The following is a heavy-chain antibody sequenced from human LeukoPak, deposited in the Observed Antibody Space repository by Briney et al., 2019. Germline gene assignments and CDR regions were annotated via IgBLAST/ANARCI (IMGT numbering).Heavy chain of an antibody. V-gene: IGHV3-64*01. CDR2: ISGNGGST. CDR3: ARLGRGYSYGVFDY. J-gene: IGHJ4*02. Sequence: PGGTLRLSCAASGLKVSSYAMHWGRQTPGKGLDYVSAISGNGGSTYYANSVKGRFTISRDNSKNTLYLQMGSLRAEDMAVYYCARLGRGYSYGVFDYWGQGTLVTVSS. D-gene: IGHD5-18*01. CDR1: GLKVSSYA.